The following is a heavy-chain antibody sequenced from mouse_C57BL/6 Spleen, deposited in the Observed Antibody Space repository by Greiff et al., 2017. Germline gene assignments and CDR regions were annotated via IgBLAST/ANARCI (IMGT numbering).Heavy chain of an antibody. CDR3: ARSNDGYYVAMDY. Sequence: EVQLQQSGPELVKPGASVKMSCKASGYTFTDYNMHWVKQSHGKSLEWIGYINPNNGGTSYNQKFKGKATLTVNKSSSTAYMELRSLTSEDSAVYYCARSNDGYYVAMDYWGQGTSVTVSS. J-gene: IGHJ4*01. CDR1: GYTFTDYN. D-gene: IGHD2-3*01. V-gene: IGHV1-22*01. CDR2: INPNNGGT.